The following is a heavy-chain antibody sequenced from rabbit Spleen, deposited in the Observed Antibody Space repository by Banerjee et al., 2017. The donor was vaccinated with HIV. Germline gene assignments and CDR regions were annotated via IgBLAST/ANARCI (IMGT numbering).Heavy chain of an antibody. D-gene: IGHD8-1*01. Sequence: QSLEESGGGLVKPGASLTLTCKVSGFSFNSGYDMCWVRQAPGKGLEWIACVYNGDSGSRTYYATWAKGRFTISKTSTTVTLQMTSLTAADTATYFCARDTGSSFSSYGMDLWGPGTLVTVS. V-gene: IGHV1S40*01. CDR3: ARDTGSSFSSYGMDL. J-gene: IGHJ6*01. CDR2: VYNGDSGSRT. CDR1: GFSFNSGYD.